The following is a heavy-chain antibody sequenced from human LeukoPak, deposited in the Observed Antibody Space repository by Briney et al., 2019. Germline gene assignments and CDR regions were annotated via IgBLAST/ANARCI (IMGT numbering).Heavy chain of an antibody. V-gene: IGHV1-69*04. CDR3: AIPAWESVSKYYFDY. J-gene: IGHJ4*02. D-gene: IGHD1-26*01. CDR1: GGTFSSYA. Sequence: SVKVSCKASGGTFSSYAISWVRQAPGQGLEWMGRIIPILGIANYAQKFQGRVTITADKSTSTAYMELSSPRSEDTAVYYCAIPAWESVSKYYFDYWGQGTLVTVSS. CDR2: IIPILGIA.